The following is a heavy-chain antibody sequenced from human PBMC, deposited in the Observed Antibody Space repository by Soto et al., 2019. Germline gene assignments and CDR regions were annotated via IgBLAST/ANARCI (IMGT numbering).Heavy chain of an antibody. D-gene: IGHD2-2*01. CDR1: GGSISSGGYY. V-gene: IGHV4-31*03. Sequence: SETLSLTCTVSGGSISSGGYYWSWIRQHPGKGLEWIGYIYYSGSTYYNPSLKSRVTISVDTSKNQFSLKLSSVTAADTAVYYCARDFERVPAAMWVKKAYYHVEVWGKGTTVTVPS. J-gene: IGHJ6*03. CDR2: IYYSGST. CDR3: ARDFERVPAAMWVKKAYYHVEV.